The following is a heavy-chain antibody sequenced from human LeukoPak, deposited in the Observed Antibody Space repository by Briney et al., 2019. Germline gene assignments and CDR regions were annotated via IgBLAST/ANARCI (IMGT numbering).Heavy chain of an antibody. J-gene: IGHJ6*03. D-gene: IGHD1-26*01. V-gene: IGHV4-34*01. CDR1: GGSFSGYY. CDR3: ARHLSGSYSRYYYYMDV. Sequence: SETLSLTCAVYGGSFSGYYWSWSRQPPGKGLEWIGEINHSGSTNYNPSLKSRVTISVDTSKNQFSLKLSSVTAADTAVYYCARHLSGSYSRYYYYMDVWGKGTTVTVSS. CDR2: INHSGST.